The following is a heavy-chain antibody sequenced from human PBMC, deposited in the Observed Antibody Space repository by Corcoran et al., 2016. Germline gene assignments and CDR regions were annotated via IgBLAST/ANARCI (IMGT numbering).Heavy chain of an antibody. CDR2: INYSGST. Sequence: QVQLQESGPGLVKPSETLSLTCTVSGGSISSYYWSWIRQPPGKGLEWIGYINYSGSTNYNPSLKSRVTISVDTSKNQFSLMLSSVTAADTAVYYCARDFARSLGVGSAFDIWGQGTMVTVSS. J-gene: IGHJ3*02. D-gene: IGHD2-21*01. CDR3: ARDFARSLGVGSAFDI. CDR1: GGSISSYY. V-gene: IGHV4-59*01.